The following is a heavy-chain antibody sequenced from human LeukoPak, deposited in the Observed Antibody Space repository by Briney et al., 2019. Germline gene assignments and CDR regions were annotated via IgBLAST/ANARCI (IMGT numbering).Heavy chain of an antibody. Sequence: ETLSLTCTVSGGSISSYYWSWIRQPAGKGLEWIGRIYTSGSTNYNPSLKSRDTMSVDTSKNQFSLKLSSVTAADTAVYYCARDFSIAAASNWFDPWGQGTLVTVSS. CDR1: GGSISSYY. CDR3: ARDFSIAAASNWFDP. J-gene: IGHJ5*02. V-gene: IGHV4-4*07. CDR2: IYTSGST. D-gene: IGHD6-13*01.